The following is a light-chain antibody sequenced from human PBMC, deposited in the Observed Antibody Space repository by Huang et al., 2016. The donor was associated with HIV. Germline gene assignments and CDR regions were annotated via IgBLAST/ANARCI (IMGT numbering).Light chain of an antibody. CDR2: GAS. J-gene: IGKJ1*01. CDR3: GQYDNWPTRGT. Sequence: VMTPSPATLSVSPGARATLPCRASQSGSSNLAWYQQNPGQAPRLLIYGASTRDTGITARFSGSGSGTEFTLTVRRRQAEDFAVYYCGQYDNWPTRGTFGQGTKVEIK. CDR1: QSGSSN. V-gene: IGKV3-15*01.